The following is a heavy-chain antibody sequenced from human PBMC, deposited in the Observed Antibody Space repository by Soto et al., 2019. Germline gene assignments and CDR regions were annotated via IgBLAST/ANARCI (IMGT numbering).Heavy chain of an antibody. D-gene: IGHD1-26*01. Sequence: PGGSRRLSCAASGFTFSSYWMHWVRQAPGKGLVWVSRINSDGSSTSYADSVKGRFTISRDNAKNTLYLQMNSLRAEDTAVYYCARDGRYSGSPGPTFDYSGQGTLVTFSS. V-gene: IGHV3-74*01. CDR1: GFTFSSYW. J-gene: IGHJ4*02. CDR3: ARDGRYSGSPGPTFDY. CDR2: INSDGSST.